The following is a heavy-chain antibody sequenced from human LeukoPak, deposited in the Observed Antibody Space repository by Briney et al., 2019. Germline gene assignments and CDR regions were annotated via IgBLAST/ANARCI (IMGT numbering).Heavy chain of an antibody. CDR3: ARAFPFDDYGDPDAFDI. CDR1: GVSMSSGAFY. V-gene: IGHV4-30-4*08. D-gene: IGHD4-17*01. Sequence: SETLSLTCTVSGVSMSSGAFYWSWIRQHPGKGLEWIVNIYYSGSTYYNPSLKSRATISVDRSKNQFSLKLTSVTAADTAVYYCARAFPFDDYGDPDAFDIWGQGTMVTVSS. J-gene: IGHJ3*02. CDR2: IYYSGST.